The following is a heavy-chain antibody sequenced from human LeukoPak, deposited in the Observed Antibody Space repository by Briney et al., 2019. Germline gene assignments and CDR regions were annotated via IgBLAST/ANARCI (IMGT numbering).Heavy chain of an antibody. CDR2: IKSKTDGGTT. CDR1: GFTFSNAW. CDR3: ARGATTSFPLDYFDY. Sequence: GGSLRLSCAASGFTFSNAWMSWVRQAPGKGLEWVGRIKSKTDGGTTDYAAPVKGRFTISRDDSKNTLYLQMNSLKTEDTAVYYCARGATTSFPLDYFDYWGQGALVTVSS. D-gene: IGHD1-26*01. V-gene: IGHV3-15*01. J-gene: IGHJ4*02.